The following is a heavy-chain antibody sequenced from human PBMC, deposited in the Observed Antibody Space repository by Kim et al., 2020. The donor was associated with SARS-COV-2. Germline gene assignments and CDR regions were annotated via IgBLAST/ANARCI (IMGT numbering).Heavy chain of an antibody. CDR3: ASSSSGYYSRFDY. CDR2: IYSGGIT. J-gene: IGHJ4*02. Sequence: GGSLRLSCAASGFTVSSNYMSWVRQAPGKGLEWVSVIYSGGITYYANSVKGRFTISRDNSKNTLHLQMNSMRAEDTAVYYCASSSSGYYSRFDYWGQGTLVTVSS. CDR1: GFTVSSNY. D-gene: IGHD3-22*01. V-gene: IGHV3-53*01.